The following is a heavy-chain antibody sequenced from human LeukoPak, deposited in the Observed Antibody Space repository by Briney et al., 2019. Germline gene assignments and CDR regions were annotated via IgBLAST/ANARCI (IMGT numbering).Heavy chain of an antibody. CDR3: AKDISCSSTSPIFYY. D-gene: IGHD2-2*01. J-gene: IGHJ4*02. Sequence: PGGSLRLSCGAAGVTFSRYWRKWVGQEQGEGGGWVADVSSDGSSTTFAGSVKGRFPTSVDLAKNTLYLQITSLRSEHTPLYSCAKDISCSSTSPIFYYWGQPTLVTVSS. V-gene: IGHV3-74*03. CDR1: GVTFSRYW. CDR2: VSSDGSST.